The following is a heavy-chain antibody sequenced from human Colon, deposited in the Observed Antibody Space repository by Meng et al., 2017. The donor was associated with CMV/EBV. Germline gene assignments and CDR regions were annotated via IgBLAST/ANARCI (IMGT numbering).Heavy chain of an antibody. Sequence: QLQEPGPGLVKPSATLSLTGPVSGDSISGRSYYWGWIRQPPGKGLEWIASIYYTGNDYHNPSLKSRVTISIDTSNNQFSLRLTSVTAADTAVYYCARMALHWYFDLWGRGTLVTVSS. D-gene: IGHD5-24*01. V-gene: IGHV4-39*07. CDR3: ARMALHWYFDL. CDR2: IYYTGND. J-gene: IGHJ2*01. CDR1: GDSISGRSYY.